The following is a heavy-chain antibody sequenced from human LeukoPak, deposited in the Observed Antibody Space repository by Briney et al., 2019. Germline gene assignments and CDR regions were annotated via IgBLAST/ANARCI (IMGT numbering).Heavy chain of an antibody. CDR2: IYHTGST. CDR1: GGSVSDYY. D-gene: IGHD1-1*01. V-gene: IGHV4-59*02. CDR3: ARVSWFPGTSYYYMDV. J-gene: IGHJ6*03. Sequence: SETLSLTCTISGGSVSDYYWSWIRQSPGKGLEWIGYIYHTGSTSYSPSLKSRVTISADTSQNQFSLKLSSVTAADTAVYYCARVSWFPGTSYYYMDVWGKGTTVTVSS.